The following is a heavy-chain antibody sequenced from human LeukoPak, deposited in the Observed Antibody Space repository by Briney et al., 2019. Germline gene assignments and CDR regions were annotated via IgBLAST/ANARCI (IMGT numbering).Heavy chain of an antibody. D-gene: IGHD3-10*01. Sequence: SETLSLTCTVSGGSISSYYWSWIRQAAGKGLEWIGRLSTGGTTNYNPSLKSRVTMSVDTSKNQFSLNLTSVTAADTAVYYCARARGQSGVDYWGQGTLVTVSS. CDR1: GGSISSYY. CDR2: LSTGGTT. CDR3: ARARGQSGVDY. J-gene: IGHJ4*02. V-gene: IGHV4-4*07.